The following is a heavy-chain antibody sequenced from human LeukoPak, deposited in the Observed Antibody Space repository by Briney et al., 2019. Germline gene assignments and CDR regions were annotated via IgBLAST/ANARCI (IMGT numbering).Heavy chain of an antibody. V-gene: IGHV3-48*03. D-gene: IGHD5-12*01. Sequence: SYISSSGSTIYYADSVKGRFTISRDNAKNSLYLQMNSLRAEDTAVYYCARGSGYDSFDYWGQGTLVTVSS. J-gene: IGHJ4*02. CDR2: ISSSGSTI. CDR3: ARGSGYDSFDY.